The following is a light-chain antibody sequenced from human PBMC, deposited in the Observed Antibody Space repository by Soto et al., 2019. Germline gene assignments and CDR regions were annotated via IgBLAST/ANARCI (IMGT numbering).Light chain of an antibody. Sequence: QSVLTQPPSVSGAPGQRVTISCTGSSSNIGADYDVHWYQQLPGTAPNLLIYDNSNRPSGVPDRFSGSKSGTSASLAITGLQAEDEADYYCQSYDSSLSAVVFGGGTKVTVL. CDR2: DNS. V-gene: IGLV1-40*01. J-gene: IGLJ3*02. CDR3: QSYDSSLSAVV. CDR1: SSNIGADYD.